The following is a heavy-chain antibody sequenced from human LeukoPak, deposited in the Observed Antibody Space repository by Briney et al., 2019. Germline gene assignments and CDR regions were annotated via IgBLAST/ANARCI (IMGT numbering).Heavy chain of an antibody. J-gene: IGHJ3*02. D-gene: IGHD1-1*01. CDR3: ARDTGTTSAFDI. CDR2: IYSGGSA. CDR1: GFTVSSNY. V-gene: IGHV3-53*01. Sequence: GGSLRLSCAASGFTVSSNYMSWVRQAPGKGLEWVSVIYSGGSAYYADSVKDRFTISRDNSKNTLYLQMNSLRAEDTAVYYCARDTGTTSAFDIWGQGTMVTVSS.